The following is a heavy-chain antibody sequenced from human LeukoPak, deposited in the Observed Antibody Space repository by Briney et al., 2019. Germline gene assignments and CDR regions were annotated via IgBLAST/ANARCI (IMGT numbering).Heavy chain of an antibody. Sequence: GASVKVSCKASGYTFTGYYMHWVRQAPGQGLEWMEWINPNSGGTNYAQKFQGRVTMTRDTSISTAYMELSRLRSDDTAVYYCARVVLPGYSSGWYREYFQHWGQGTLVTVSS. CDR3: ARVVLPGYSSGWYREYFQH. V-gene: IGHV1-2*02. CDR1: GYTFTGYY. D-gene: IGHD6-19*01. CDR2: INPNSGGT. J-gene: IGHJ1*01.